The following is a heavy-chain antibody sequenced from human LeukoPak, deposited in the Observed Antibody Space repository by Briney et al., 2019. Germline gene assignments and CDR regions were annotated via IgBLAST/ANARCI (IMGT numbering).Heavy chain of an antibody. D-gene: IGHD3-9*01. CDR2: ISYDGSNK. Sequence: GRSLRLSCAASGFTFSSYAMHWVRQAPGKGLEWVAGISYDGSNKYYAESVKGRFTISRDNSKNTLYLQMNSLRAEDTFLFQAEDGIRYFDWLPLDYWGQGTLVTVSS. CDR1: GFTFSSYA. J-gene: IGHJ4*02. CDR3: EDGIRYFDWLPLDY. V-gene: IGHV3-30-3*01.